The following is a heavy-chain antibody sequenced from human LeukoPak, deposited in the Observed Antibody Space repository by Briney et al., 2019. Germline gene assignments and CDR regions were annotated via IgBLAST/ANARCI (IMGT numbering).Heavy chain of an antibody. CDR2: IIPFLDMG. CDR3: GKDQGGSWDGSGWSEH. V-gene: IGHV1-69*10. CDR1: GGTLTSYG. J-gene: IGHJ1*01. D-gene: IGHD6-19*01. Sequence: ASVKVSCKASGGTLTSYGFNWVRQAPGQGLEWMGRIIPFLDMGIYAQKFQGRVTITSDRSTTTVYMELSSLRSEDTAVYYCGKDQGGSWDGSGWSEHWGQGTLVSVSS.